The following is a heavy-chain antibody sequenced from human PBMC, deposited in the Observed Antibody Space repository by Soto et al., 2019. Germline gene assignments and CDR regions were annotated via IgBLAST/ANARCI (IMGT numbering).Heavy chain of an antibody. CDR3: ARDLCPLGSGSACPKFGLDF. J-gene: IGHJ6*02. CDR2: LKSDNGGA. CDR1: GYTFTGHY. Sequence: ASVKVSCKASGYTFTGHYMHWVRQVSGKGLECLGWLKSDNGGAYSAPKFQGRVTFTRDTSTTTAYMELSGLRSDDTAVYFCARDLCPLGSGSACPKFGLDFWGQGTTVTVS. V-gene: IGHV1-2*02. D-gene: IGHD3-10*01.